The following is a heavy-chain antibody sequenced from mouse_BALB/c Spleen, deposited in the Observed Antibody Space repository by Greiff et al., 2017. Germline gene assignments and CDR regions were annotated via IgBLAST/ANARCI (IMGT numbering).Heavy chain of an antibody. Sequence: EVMLVESGGGLVKPGGSLKLSCAASGFTFSDYYMYWVRQTPEKRLEWVATISDGGSYTYYPDSVKGRFTISRDNAKNNLYLQMSSLKSEDTAMYYCARGKYGNQNYYAMDYWGQGTSVTVSS. CDR3: ARGKYGNQNYYAMDY. CDR2: ISDGGSYT. D-gene: IGHD2-10*02. CDR1: GFTFSDYY. J-gene: IGHJ4*01. V-gene: IGHV5-4*02.